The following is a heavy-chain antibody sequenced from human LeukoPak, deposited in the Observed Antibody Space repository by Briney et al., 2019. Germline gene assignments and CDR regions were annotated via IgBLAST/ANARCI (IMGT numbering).Heavy chain of an antibody. D-gene: IGHD5-12*01. CDR3: AHSLALGYDFGTLDY. Sequence: SGPTLVKPTQTLTLTCTFSGFSLSTSGVGVGWIRQPPGKALEWLALIYWEDDKRYSPSLKSRLTIPKATSKTQVVLTMPNMDPVDTATYYCAHSLALGYDFGTLDYWGQGTLVTVSS. CDR1: GFSLSTSGVG. V-gene: IGHV2-5*02. CDR2: IYWEDDK. J-gene: IGHJ4*02.